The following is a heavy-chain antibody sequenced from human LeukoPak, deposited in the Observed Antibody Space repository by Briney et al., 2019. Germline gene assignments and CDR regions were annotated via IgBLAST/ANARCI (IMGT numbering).Heavy chain of an antibody. V-gene: IGHV3-21*01. CDR1: GFTFSSYS. CDR2: ISSSSSYI. Sequence: PGGSLRLSCAASGFTFSSYSMNWVRQAPGKGLEWVSSISSSSSYIYYADSVKGRFTISRDNAKNSLYLQMNSLRAEDTAVYYCARYCSSTSCNYYYGMDVWGQGTTVTVS. D-gene: IGHD2-2*01. J-gene: IGHJ6*02. CDR3: ARYCSSTSCNYYYGMDV.